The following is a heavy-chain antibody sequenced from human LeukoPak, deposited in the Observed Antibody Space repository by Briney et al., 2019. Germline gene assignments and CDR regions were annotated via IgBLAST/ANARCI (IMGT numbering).Heavy chain of an antibody. CDR3: AKSGGYGLIDY. D-gene: IGHD1-26*01. Sequence: SETLSLTCTVSGASISGSGYYWGWIRQPPGKGPEWIGSIYSSGSTYYNASLQSRVTISIETSKNQISLRLNSVTASDTAMYYCAKSGGYGLIDYWGQGTLVTVSS. CDR1: GASISGSGYY. J-gene: IGHJ4*02. V-gene: IGHV4-39*01. CDR2: IYSSGST.